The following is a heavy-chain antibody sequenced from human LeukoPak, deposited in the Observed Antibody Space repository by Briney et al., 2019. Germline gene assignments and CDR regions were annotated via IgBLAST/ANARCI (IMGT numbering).Heavy chain of an antibody. V-gene: IGHV1-46*01. CDR1: GYTFTSYY. CDR2: INRSGGST. Sequence: ASVKVSCKASGYTFTSYYMHWVRQAPGQGLEWMGIINRSGGSTSYAQKFQGRVTMTRDTSTSTVYMELSSLRSEETAVYYCASGQLGDDSSGYYYEDYWGQGTLVTVSS. J-gene: IGHJ4*02. D-gene: IGHD3-22*01. CDR3: ASGQLGDDSSGYYYEDY.